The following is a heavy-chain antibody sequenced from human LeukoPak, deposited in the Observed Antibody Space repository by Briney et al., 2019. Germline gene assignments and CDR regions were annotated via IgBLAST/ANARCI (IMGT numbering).Heavy chain of an antibody. V-gene: IGHV1-69*01. CDR2: IIPIFGTA. Sequence: SVKVSCKASGGTFSSYAISWVRQAPGQGLEWMGGIIPIFGTANYAQKFQGRVTITADESTSTAYMELSSLRSEDTAVYYCARGEAATVIYYYYGMDVWGQGTTVTVSS. CDR1: GGTFSSYA. CDR3: ARGEAATVIYYYYGMDV. J-gene: IGHJ6*02. D-gene: IGHD4-11*01.